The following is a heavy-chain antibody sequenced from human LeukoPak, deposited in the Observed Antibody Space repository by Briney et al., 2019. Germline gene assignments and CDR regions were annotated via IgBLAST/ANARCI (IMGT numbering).Heavy chain of an antibody. CDR3: ARDNLEDDYYYYMDV. CDR2: ISASSSYI. D-gene: IGHD1-14*01. Sequence: GGSLRLSCAASGFTFSSYSMNWVRQTPGKGLEWVSSISASSSYIYYADSVEGRFTISRDNAKNSLYLQMNSLRAEDTAVYYCARDNLEDDYYYYMDVWGKGTTVTVSS. J-gene: IGHJ6*03. V-gene: IGHV3-21*01. CDR1: GFTFSSYS.